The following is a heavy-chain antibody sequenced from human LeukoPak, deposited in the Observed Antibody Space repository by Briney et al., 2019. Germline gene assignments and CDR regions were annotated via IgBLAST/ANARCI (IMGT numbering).Heavy chain of an antibody. Sequence: SVKVSCKASGGTFSSYAVSWVRQAPGQGLEWMGGIIPIFGTANYAQKFQGRVTITTDESTSTAYMDLSSLRSEDTAVYYCAVSLGYCSSTSCYTDYYYYYMDVWGKGTTVTVSS. V-gene: IGHV1-69*05. CDR1: GGTFSSYA. D-gene: IGHD2-2*02. J-gene: IGHJ6*03. CDR2: IIPIFGTA. CDR3: AVSLGYCSSTSCYTDYYYYYMDV.